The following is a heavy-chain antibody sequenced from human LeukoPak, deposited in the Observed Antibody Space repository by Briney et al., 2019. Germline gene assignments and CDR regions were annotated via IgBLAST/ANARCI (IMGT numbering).Heavy chain of an antibody. J-gene: IGHJ4*02. Sequence: QPGGSLRLSCAASGFIFSSYAMSWVRQAPGKGLEWVSAISGSGGSTYYADSVKGRFTISRDNSKNTLYLQMNSLRAEDTAVYYCAKAFGGYYYDSSGYYYGDYWGQGTLVTVSS. CDR2: ISGSGGST. CDR1: GFIFSSYA. D-gene: IGHD3-22*01. CDR3: AKAFGGYYYDSSGYYYGDY. V-gene: IGHV3-23*01.